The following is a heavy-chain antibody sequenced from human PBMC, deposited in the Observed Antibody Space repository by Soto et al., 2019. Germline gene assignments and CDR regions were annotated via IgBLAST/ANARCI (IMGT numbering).Heavy chain of an antibody. CDR2: ISGSGDNT. D-gene: IGHD2-15*01. CDR3: AKVGYCSGSSCLQNYDF. V-gene: IGHV3-23*01. Sequence: EVQLLESGGGLVQPGGSLRLSCVASGFTFSTYAMSWVRQAPGKGLEWVSGISGSGDNTYSADSVKGRFTISRDNSKNTLYVQMNSLRVEDTAVYYCAKVGYCSGSSCLQNYDFWGQGTLVTVSS. J-gene: IGHJ4*02. CDR1: GFTFSTYA.